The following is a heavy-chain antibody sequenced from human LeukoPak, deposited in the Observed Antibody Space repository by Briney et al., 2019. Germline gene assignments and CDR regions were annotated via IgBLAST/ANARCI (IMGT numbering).Heavy chain of an antibody. V-gene: IGHV4-4*07. D-gene: IGHD3-22*01. CDR2: IYTSGST. CDR1: GGSISSYY. Sequence: SETLSLTCTVSGGSISSYYWSWIRQPAGKGLEWIGRIYTSGSTNYNPSLKSRVTISVDTSKNQFSLKLSSVTAADTAVYYCARCAAGYYYVSSAPPYSDAFDIWGQGTMVTVSS. J-gene: IGHJ3*02. CDR3: ARCAAGYYYVSSAPPYSDAFDI.